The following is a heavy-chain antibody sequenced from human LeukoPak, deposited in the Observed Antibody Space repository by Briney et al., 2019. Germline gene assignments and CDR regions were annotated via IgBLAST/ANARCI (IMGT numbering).Heavy chain of an antibody. J-gene: IGHJ4*02. V-gene: IGHV1-46*01. D-gene: IGHD1-20*01. Sequence: GASVSVSCKASGYTFTSYYMHWVRQAPGQGLEGMGIINPSGGSTSYAQKFQGRVTMTRDTSTRTVYMELSSLRSEDTAVYYCARAVITGEYDYWGQGTLVTVSS. CDR2: INPSGGST. CDR1: GYTFTSYY. CDR3: ARAVITGEYDY.